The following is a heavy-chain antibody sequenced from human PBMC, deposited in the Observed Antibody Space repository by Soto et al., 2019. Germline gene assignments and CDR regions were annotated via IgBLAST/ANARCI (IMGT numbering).Heavy chain of an antibody. D-gene: IGHD6-19*01. CDR2: INPTTGAT. Sequence: ASVKVSCKASGYAFTAQYLHWVRKAPGEGLEWMGWINPTTGATRYAQKFQGRVTMTRDTSMSTAYLEVRSLRPDDTAVYYCAKGDSSWVSWFDPWGQGTLVTVSS. CDR1: GYAFTAQY. CDR3: AKGDSSWVSWFDP. J-gene: IGHJ5*02. V-gene: IGHV1-2*02.